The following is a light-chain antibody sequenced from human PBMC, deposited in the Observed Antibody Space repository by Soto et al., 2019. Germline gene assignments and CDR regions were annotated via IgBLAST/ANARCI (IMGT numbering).Light chain of an antibody. J-gene: IGKJ5*01. Sequence: DIQMTQSPSSLSASVGDRVTINCRASQSVSSYLDWYQQKPGKAPRLLIYAASSWHSGIPSRFSGSGSGTDFTLTISSLQPADFATYYCQQSNSTPLTFGQGTRLEIK. CDR1: QSVSSY. V-gene: IGKV1-39*01. CDR2: AAS. CDR3: QQSNSTPLT.